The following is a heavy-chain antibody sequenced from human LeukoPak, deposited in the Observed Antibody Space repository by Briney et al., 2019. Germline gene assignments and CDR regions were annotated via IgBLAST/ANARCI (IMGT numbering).Heavy chain of an antibody. CDR3: ARAAWVSTSSKYYFDN. D-gene: IGHD2-21*01. CDR1: GSTFTSYD. CDR2: MNTNSGNT. V-gene: IGHV1-8*01. J-gene: IGHJ4*02. Sequence: GASVKVSCTASGSTFTSYDINWVRQATGPGLEWMGWMNTNSGNTGYAQKFQGRVTMTRNTSISTAYMELSSLRSEDTALYYCARAAWVSTSSKYYFDNWGQGTLVTVSS.